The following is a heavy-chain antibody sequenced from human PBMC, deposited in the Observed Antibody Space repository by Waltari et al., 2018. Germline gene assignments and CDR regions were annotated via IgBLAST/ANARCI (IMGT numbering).Heavy chain of an antibody. CDR2: IYYSGGT. D-gene: IGHD4-17*01. V-gene: IGHV4-59*01. CDR1: GGSISSYY. Sequence: QVQLQESGPGLVKPSETLSLTCTVSGGSISSYYWSWIRQPPGKGLEWIGDIYYSGGTNYHPSSKSRGTISVDTSKNQFSLKLSSVTAADTAVYYCARFYGGKGLGGMDVWDQGTTVTVSS. CDR3: ARFYGGKGLGGMDV. J-gene: IGHJ6*02.